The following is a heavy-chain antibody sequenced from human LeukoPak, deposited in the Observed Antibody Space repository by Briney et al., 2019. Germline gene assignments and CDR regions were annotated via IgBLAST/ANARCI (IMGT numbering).Heavy chain of an antibody. J-gene: IGHJ4*02. D-gene: IGHD3-16*01. CDR3: LGGPGH. CDR1: GFIFRNYW. Sequence: GGSLRLSCAAAGFIFRNYWMGWVRQAPGKGLEWVANINEDGSEKYVDSVKGRFTISRDNAKNSLYLQMNILRAEDTAVFYCLGGPGHCGQGTLVTVSS. CDR2: INEDGSEK. V-gene: IGHV3-7*01.